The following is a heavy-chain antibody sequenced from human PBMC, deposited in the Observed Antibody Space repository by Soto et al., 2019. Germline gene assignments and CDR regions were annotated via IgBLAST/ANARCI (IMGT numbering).Heavy chain of an antibody. J-gene: IGHJ5*02. CDR2: IKQDGSEK. Sequence: GESLKISCAASGFTFSSYWMSWVRQAPGKGLEWVANIKQDGSEKYYVDSVKGRFTISRDNAKNSLYLQMNSLRAEDTAVYYCARDNEEAAAGISGWFDPWGQGTLVTVSS. D-gene: IGHD6-13*01. V-gene: IGHV3-7*01. CDR3: ARDNEEAAAGISGWFDP. CDR1: GFTFSSYW.